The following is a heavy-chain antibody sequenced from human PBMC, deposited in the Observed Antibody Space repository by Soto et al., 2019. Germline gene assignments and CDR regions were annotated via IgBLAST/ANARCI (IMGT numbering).Heavy chain of an antibody. CDR2: TYYRSKWYN. J-gene: IGHJ6*03. CDR1: GDSVSSNSAA. CDR3: ARDGDTVTMEDYYYYMDV. D-gene: IGHD4-4*01. Sequence: SQTLSLTCVISGDSVSSNSAAWNWIRQSPSRGLEWLGRTYYRSKWYNDYAVSVKSRITINPDTSKNQFSLQLNSVTPEDTAVYYCARDGDTVTMEDYYYYMDVWGKGTTVTVSS. V-gene: IGHV6-1*01.